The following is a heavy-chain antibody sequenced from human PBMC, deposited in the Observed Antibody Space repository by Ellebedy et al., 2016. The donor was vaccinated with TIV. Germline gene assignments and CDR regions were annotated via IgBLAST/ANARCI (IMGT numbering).Heavy chain of an antibody. CDR3: ARSVGPLDY. CDR1: GFTFSSYG. V-gene: IGHV3-30*03. CDR2: ISYDGSNK. J-gene: IGHJ4*02. D-gene: IGHD2-15*01. Sequence: GGSLRLSCAASGFTFSSYGMHWVRQAPGKGLEWVAVISYDGSNKYYADSVKGRFTISRDNSKNTLYLQMNSLRDEDTAVYYCARSVGPLDYWGQGTLVTVSS.